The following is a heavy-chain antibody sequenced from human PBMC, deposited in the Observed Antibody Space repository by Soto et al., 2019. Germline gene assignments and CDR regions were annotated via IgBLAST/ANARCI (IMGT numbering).Heavy chain of an antibody. Sequence: SETLSLTCAVSGDSISSDKWWSWVRQPPGKGLEWIGEVYHSGNTNYNPSLKSRVIISVDKSKNQFSLKLSSVTDADTAVYYCARESYYYDSSGNKFPGFDSWGQGTLVPVSS. J-gene: IGHJ4*02. CDR1: GDSISSDKW. D-gene: IGHD3-22*01. CDR3: ARESYYYDSSGNKFPGFDS. CDR2: VYHSGNT. V-gene: IGHV4-4*02.